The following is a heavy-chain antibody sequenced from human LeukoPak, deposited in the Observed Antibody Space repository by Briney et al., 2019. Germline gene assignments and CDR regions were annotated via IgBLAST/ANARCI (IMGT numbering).Heavy chain of an antibody. CDR3: AKHMRSYYGSGSYYNVFDY. CDR1: GFTFDDYA. CDR2: INGNSGNI. J-gene: IGHJ4*02. Sequence: GRSLRLSCAAFGFTFDDYAMHWVRQAPGQGLERVSGINGNSGNIGYADSVKGRFIISRDNAKNSLYLQMNSLRAEDTALYYCAKHMRSYYGSGSYYNVFDYWGQGTLVTVSS. V-gene: IGHV3-9*01. D-gene: IGHD3-10*01.